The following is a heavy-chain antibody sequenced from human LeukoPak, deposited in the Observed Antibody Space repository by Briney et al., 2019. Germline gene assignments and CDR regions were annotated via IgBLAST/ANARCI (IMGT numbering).Heavy chain of an antibody. J-gene: IGHJ4*02. D-gene: IGHD1-1*01. CDR3: ATGTPVDY. CDR1: GFTLSSSW. CDR2: IKGKADGEAI. Sequence: GGSLRLSRAGSGFTLSSSWLSWIRQAPGKGLEGVGRIKGKADGEAIDDAAPVRGKFTISRDDSKNTLYLQMNSLKTEDTAVYYCATGTPVDYWGQGALVTVSS. V-gene: IGHV3-15*01.